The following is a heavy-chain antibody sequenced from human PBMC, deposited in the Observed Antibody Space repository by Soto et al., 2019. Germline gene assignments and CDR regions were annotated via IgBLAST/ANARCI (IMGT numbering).Heavy chain of an antibody. CDR2: IYYSDST. V-gene: IGHV4-59*08. J-gene: IGHJ6*02. Sequence: QVQLQESGPGLVKPSETLSLTCTDSGGSISSYYWSWIRQAPGKGLQFIVYIYYSDSTNYNPSPNSPVTISGDPSSNQFSLTLNSVTAADTAAYYCVRGVWEREGYGMDAWGQGTTVTVSS. CDR3: VRGVWEREGYGMDA. D-gene: IGHD1-26*01. CDR1: GGSISSYY.